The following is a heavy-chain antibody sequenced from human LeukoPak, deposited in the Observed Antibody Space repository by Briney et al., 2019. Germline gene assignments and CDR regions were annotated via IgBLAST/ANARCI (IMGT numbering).Heavy chain of an antibody. CDR3: ARGPRLWSGYYNGFDP. CDR2: SNHSGST. Sequence: SETLSLTCAVYGGSFGGCYGGWLRQRPGKGLERSGESNHSGSTNYNPSLKSRVTISVDTSKNQFSLKLSSVTAADTAVYYCARGPRLWSGYYNGFDPWGQGTLVTVSS. CDR1: GGSFGGCY. J-gene: IGHJ5*02. D-gene: IGHD3-3*01. V-gene: IGHV4-34*01.